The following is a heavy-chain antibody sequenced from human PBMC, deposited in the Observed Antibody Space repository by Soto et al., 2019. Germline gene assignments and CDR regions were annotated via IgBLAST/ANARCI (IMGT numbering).Heavy chain of an antibody. CDR3: AREGKQLVGLWGSNFDY. Sequence: GGSLRLSCAASGFTFSSYWMHWVRQAPGKGLVWVSRINSDGSSTSYADSVKGRFTISRDNAKNTLYLQMNSLRAEDTAVYYCAREGKQLVGLWGSNFDYWGQGTLVTVSS. CDR2: INSDGSST. J-gene: IGHJ4*02. V-gene: IGHV3-74*01. CDR1: GFTFSSYW. D-gene: IGHD6-6*01.